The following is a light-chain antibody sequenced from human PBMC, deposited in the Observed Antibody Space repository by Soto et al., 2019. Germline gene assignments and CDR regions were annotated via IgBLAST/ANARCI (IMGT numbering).Light chain of an antibody. V-gene: IGKV1-33*01. CDR2: DAS. Sequence: DIRMTQSPSSLSASVGDRVTLTCQASQDIRTYVNWYQQKPGKAPKLLIYDASILETGVPSRFSGSGSGTDFTLTISCLQSEDFATYYCQQYYSYPPITFGQGTRLEIK. CDR3: QQYYSYPPIT. J-gene: IGKJ5*01. CDR1: QDIRTY.